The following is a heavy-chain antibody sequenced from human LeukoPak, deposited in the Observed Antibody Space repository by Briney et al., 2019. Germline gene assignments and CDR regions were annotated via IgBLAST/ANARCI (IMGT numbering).Heavy chain of an antibody. J-gene: IGHJ4*02. CDR3: ATPLIGQGVSLGY. Sequence: EASVKVSCKASGYTFTTYGISWVRQAPGQGLEWMGWITTYSGNTYYAQELQGRVTMTTDTSTSTAYMELRSLRSDDTAVYYCATPLIGQGVSLGYWGQGTLVTVSS. D-gene: IGHD3-16*01. V-gene: IGHV1-18*01. CDR1: GYTFTTYG. CDR2: ITTYSGNT.